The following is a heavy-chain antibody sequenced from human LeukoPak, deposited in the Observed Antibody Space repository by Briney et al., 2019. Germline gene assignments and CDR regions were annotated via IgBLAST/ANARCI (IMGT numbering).Heavy chain of an antibody. CDR1: GGSISSSSYY. Sequence: PSETLSLTCTVSGGSISSSSYYWGWIRQPPGKGLEWIGSIYYSGSTYYNPSLKSRVTISVDTSKNQFSLKLSSVTAADTAVYYCARQGISLNWFDPWGQGTLVTVSS. V-gene: IGHV4-39*01. J-gene: IGHJ5*02. CDR2: IYYSGST. CDR3: ARQGISLNWFDP. D-gene: IGHD6-13*01.